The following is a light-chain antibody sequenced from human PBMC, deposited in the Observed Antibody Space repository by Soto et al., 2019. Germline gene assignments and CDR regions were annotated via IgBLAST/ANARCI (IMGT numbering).Light chain of an antibody. J-gene: IGLJ2*01. CDR3: SSYTSSGYVV. V-gene: IGLV2-14*01. CDR1: SSDVGGYNY. CDR2: EVS. Sequence: QSALTQPASVSGSPGQSITISCTGTSSDVGGYNYVSWYQQHPGKAPKLMIYEVSNRPSGVAIRFSGSKSGNTASLTISGLQAEDEADYYCSSYTSSGYVVFGGGTKVTVL.